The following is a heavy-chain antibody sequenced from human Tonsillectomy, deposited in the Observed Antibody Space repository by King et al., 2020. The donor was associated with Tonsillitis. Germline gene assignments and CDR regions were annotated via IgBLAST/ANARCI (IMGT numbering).Heavy chain of an antibody. J-gene: IGHJ6*03. V-gene: IGHV4-31*03. CDR3: ARVGISGSYRFMDV. CDR1: GGSISSGDYY. Sequence: VPLQESGPGQVKPSQTLSLTCTVSGGSISSGDYYWSWIRQHPGKGLEWIGYIYYSGSTDYNPSLKSRVTISVDTSKKQFSLKVTSVTAADTAVYYCARVGISGSYRFMDVWGKGTTVTVSS. D-gene: IGHD3-10*01. CDR2: IYYSGST.